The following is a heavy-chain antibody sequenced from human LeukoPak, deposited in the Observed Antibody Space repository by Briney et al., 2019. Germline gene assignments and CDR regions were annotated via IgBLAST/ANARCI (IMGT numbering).Heavy chain of an antibody. Sequence: SETLSLTCTVSGGSIRSYYWSWIRQPPGKGLEWIGYIYYSGTTNYNPSFKSRVTISVDTSKNQFSLKLSSVTAADTAVYYCARGVYIAAAQYGYWGQGTLVTVSS. J-gene: IGHJ4*02. D-gene: IGHD6-13*01. CDR2: IYYSGTT. V-gene: IGHV4-59*01. CDR1: GGSIRSYY. CDR3: ARGVYIAAAQYGY.